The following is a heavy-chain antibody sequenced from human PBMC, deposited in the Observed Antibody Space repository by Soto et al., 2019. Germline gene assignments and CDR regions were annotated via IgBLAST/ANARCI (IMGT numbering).Heavy chain of an antibody. J-gene: IGHJ5*01. D-gene: IGHD6-13*01. CDR1: GYSISSGSY. CDR2: INHSGST. V-gene: IGHV4-38-2*02. Sequence: PSDTLSLTCTVSGYSISSGSYWAWIRQPPGKGLEWIGEINHSGSTNYNPSLKSRVTISVDTSKNQFSLKLSSVTAADTAVYYCARGLPGRSSSWYHSWGQGTLVTVS. CDR3: ARGLPGRSSSWYHS.